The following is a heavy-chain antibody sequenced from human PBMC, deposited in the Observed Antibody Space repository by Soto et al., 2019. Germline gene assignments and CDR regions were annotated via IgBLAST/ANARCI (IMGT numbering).Heavy chain of an antibody. V-gene: IGHV1-3*01. CDR1: GYTFTSYA. J-gene: IGHJ4*02. CDR2: INAGNGNT. D-gene: IGHD5-12*01. Sequence: GASVKVSCKASGYTFTSYAMHWVRQAPGQRLEWMGWINAGNGNTKYSQKFQGRVTITRDASASTAYMELSSLRSEDTAVYYCARAGYSGYDLFDYWGQGTLVTVSS. CDR3: ARAGYSGYDLFDY.